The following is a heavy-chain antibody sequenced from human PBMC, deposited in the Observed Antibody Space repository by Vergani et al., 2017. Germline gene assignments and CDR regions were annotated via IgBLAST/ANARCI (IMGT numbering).Heavy chain of an antibody. V-gene: IGHV4-59*12. Sequence: QVQLQESGPGLVKPSETLSLTCTVSGGSISSYYWSWIRQPPGKGLEWIGYIYYSGSTNYNPSLKSRVTISVDTSKNQFSLKLSSVTAADTAVYYCARDYRGGWPIDYWGQGTLVTVSS. J-gene: IGHJ4*02. CDR2: IYYSGST. CDR3: ARDYRGGWPIDY. CDR1: GGSISSYY. D-gene: IGHD6-19*01.